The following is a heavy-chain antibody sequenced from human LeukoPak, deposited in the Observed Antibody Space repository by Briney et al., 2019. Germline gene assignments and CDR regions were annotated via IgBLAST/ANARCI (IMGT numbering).Heavy chain of an antibody. V-gene: IGHV3-48*04. CDR1: GFTLSRYS. D-gene: IGHD3-22*01. J-gene: IGHJ3*02. CDR3: ARERVPGVVVIPEPFDAFDI. Sequence: GGSLRLSCAASGFTLSRYSMNWVRQAPGKGLEWVSYISSSGSTIYYADSVKGRFTISRDNAKNSLYLQMNSLRAEDTAVYYCARERVPGVVVIPEPFDAFDIWGQGTMVTVSS. CDR2: ISSSGSTI.